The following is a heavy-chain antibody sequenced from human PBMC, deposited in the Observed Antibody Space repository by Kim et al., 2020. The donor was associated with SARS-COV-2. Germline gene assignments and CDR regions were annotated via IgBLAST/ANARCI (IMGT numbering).Heavy chain of an antibody. Sequence: GGSLRLSCTASGFTFGDYAMSWFRQAPGKGLEWVGFIRSKAYGGTTEYAASVKGRFTISRDDSKSIAYLQMNSLKTEDTAVYYCTRDSPSSDLWFGELLGGYWGQGTLVTVSS. V-gene: IGHV3-49*03. CDR1: GFTFGDYA. CDR2: IRSKAYGGTT. J-gene: IGHJ4*02. D-gene: IGHD3-10*01. CDR3: TRDSPSSDLWFGELLGGY.